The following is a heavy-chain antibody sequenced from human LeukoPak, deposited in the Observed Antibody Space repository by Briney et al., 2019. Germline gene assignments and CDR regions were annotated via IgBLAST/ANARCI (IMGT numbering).Heavy chain of an antibody. Sequence: QPGRSLRLSCAASGFTFSSYGMHWVRQAPGKGLEWVSYISSSSSTTYYADSVEGRCTISRDNAKKSLYLQMNSLRDEDTAVYYCARVVVGATSHWFDPWGQGTLVTVSS. CDR3: ARVVVGATSHWFDP. CDR2: ISSSSSTT. D-gene: IGHD1-26*01. J-gene: IGHJ5*02. CDR1: GFTFSSYG. V-gene: IGHV3-48*02.